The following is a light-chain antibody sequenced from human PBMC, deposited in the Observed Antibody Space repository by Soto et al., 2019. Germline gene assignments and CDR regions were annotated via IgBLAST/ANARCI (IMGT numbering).Light chain of an antibody. CDR2: SNN. CDR1: TSNIGSNT. J-gene: IGLJ1*01. Sequence: QSVLTQPPSASGTPGQRVTIFCSGSTSNIGSNTVNWYQQLPGTAPKLLIYSNNQRPSGVPDRFSGSKSGTSASLAISGLQSEDEADYYCAVWDDSLNGHYVFGTGTKVTVL. V-gene: IGLV1-44*01. CDR3: AVWDDSLNGHYV.